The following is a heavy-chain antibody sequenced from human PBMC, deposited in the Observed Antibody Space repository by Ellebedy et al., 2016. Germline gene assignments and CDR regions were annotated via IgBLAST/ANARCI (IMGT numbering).Heavy chain of an antibody. CDR2: ISSNTTYA. V-gene: IGHV3-21*01. Sequence: GESLKISCVASGFPFSYHFMSWVRQAPGRGPEWVSSISSNTTYAYYGDSVKGRFTVSRDNSKNTLYLQMNSLREEDTAVYYCARVGYCSGGSCSFGYYGMDVWGQGTTVTVSS. J-gene: IGHJ6*02. CDR3: ARVGYCSGGSCSFGYYGMDV. CDR1: GFPFSYHF. D-gene: IGHD2-15*01.